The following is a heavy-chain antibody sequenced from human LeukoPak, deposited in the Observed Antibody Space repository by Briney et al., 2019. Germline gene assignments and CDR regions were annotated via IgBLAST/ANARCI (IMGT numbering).Heavy chain of an antibody. CDR1: GFTFSSYS. CDR2: ISSSSTYI. J-gene: IGHJ4*02. CDR3: ARGDGNSMYY. Sequence: GGSLRLSCAASGFTFSSYSMNWVRQAPGEGLEWVSFISSSSTYIYYADSVKGRFTISRDNAKNSLYLQMNSLRAEDTAVYYCARGDGNSMYYWGQGTLLTVSS. V-gene: IGHV3-21*01. D-gene: IGHD4-23*01.